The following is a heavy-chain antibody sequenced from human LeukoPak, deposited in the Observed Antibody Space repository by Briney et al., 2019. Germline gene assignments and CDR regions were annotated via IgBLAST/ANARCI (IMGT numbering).Heavy chain of an antibody. CDR1: VYIFSLYC. CDR3: TREAAAGIDY. D-gene: IGHD6-13*01. CDR2: KKQDGSEK. V-gene: IGHV3-7*01. J-gene: IGHJ4*02. Sequence: PGGSLRLPCGACVYIFSLYCKSCAREARGRGVVWVANKKQDGSEKYYLDSVKGRFTISRDNAKNSLYLQMNSLRAEDTAVYFCTREAAAGIDYWGQGTLVTVSS.